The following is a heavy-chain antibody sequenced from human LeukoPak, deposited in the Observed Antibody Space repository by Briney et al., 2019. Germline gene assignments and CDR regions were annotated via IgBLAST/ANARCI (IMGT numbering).Heavy chain of an antibody. D-gene: IGHD2-15*01. CDR3: AKGRTPDY. Sequence: GGSLRLSCAASGITVSNIYMAWVRQAPGKGLEWVSALSGSGGSTFYADSVKGRFTISRDNSNNTLYLQMNSLRAEDTAVYYCAKGRTPDYWGQGTLVTVSS. J-gene: IGHJ4*02. V-gene: IGHV3-23*01. CDR1: GITVSNIY. CDR2: LSGSGGST.